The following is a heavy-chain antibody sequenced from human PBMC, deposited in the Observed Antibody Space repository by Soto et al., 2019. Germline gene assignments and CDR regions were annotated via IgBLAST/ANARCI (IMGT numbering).Heavy chain of an antibody. V-gene: IGHV1-46*03. CDR1: GYTFTSYY. D-gene: IGHD6-13*01. CDR2: INPSGGST. CDR3: ARDLYSSSWSPREPEYFDY. Sequence: GASVKVSCKASGYTFTSYYMHCVRQAPGQGLEWMGIINPSGGSTSYAQKFQGRVTMTRDTSTSTVYMELSSLRSEDTAVYYCARDLYSSSWSPREPEYFDYWGQGTLVTVSS. J-gene: IGHJ4*02.